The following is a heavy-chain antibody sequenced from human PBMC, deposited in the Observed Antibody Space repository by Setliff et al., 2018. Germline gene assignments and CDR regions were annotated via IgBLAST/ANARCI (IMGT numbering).Heavy chain of an antibody. Sequence: ASVKVSCKVSGYTLTELSMHWVRQAPGKGLEWMGGFDPEDGETIYAQKFQGRVTMTEDTSTDTAYMELSSLRSEDAAVYYCATQPLQWELLGFDYWGQGTRVTVSS. D-gene: IGHD1-26*01. J-gene: IGHJ4*02. CDR1: GYTLTELS. CDR2: FDPEDGET. V-gene: IGHV1-24*01. CDR3: ATQPLQWELLGFDY.